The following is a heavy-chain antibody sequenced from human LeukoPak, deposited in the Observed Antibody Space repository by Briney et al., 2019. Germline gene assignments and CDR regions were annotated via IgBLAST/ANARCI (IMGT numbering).Heavy chain of an antibody. CDR3: AKDNVDV. CDR1: EFSVGSNY. Sequence: GGSLRLSCAASEFSVGSNYMTWVRQAPGKGLEWVSLIYSGGSTYYADSVKGRFTISRDNSKNTLYLQMNSLSAEDTAVYYCAKDNVDVWGKGTTVTVSS. CDR2: IYSGGST. J-gene: IGHJ6*04. V-gene: IGHV3-66*01.